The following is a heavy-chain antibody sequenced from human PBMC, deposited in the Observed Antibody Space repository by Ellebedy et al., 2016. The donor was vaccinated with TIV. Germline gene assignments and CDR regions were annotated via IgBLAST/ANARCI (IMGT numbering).Heavy chain of an antibody. CDR1: GFTLSSYG. J-gene: IGHJ4*02. V-gene: IGHV3-23*01. Sequence: GESLKISCAASGFTLSSYGMSWVRQAPGKGLEWVSTISDGGSSTQYADSVRGRFTISRDNSKNTLSLQMDSLRAEDTAVYYCAKSVTGATGRRYFAYWGQGTLVTVSS. CDR2: ISDGGSST. CDR3: AKSVTGATGRRYFAY. D-gene: IGHD1-14*01.